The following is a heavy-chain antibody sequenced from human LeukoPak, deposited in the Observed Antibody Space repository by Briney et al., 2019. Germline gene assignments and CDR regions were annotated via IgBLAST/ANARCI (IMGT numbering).Heavy chain of an antibody. V-gene: IGHV4-34*01. Sequence: SETLSLTCTVSGGSISSYYWSWIRQPPGKGLEWIGEINHSGSTSYNPSLKSRVTISVDTSKNQFSLKLTSVTAADTAVFYCARHKTGARGFDIWGQGTMVTVSS. J-gene: IGHJ3*02. CDR1: GGSISSYY. CDR2: INHSGST. CDR3: ARHKTGARGFDI. D-gene: IGHD3-10*01.